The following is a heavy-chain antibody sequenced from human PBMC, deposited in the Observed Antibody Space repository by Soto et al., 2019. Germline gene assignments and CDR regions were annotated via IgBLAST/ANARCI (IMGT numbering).Heavy chain of an antibody. V-gene: IGHV3-23*01. CDR3: AKTANGWFSAFDI. Sequence: EVQLLESGGGLVQPGGSLRLSCAASGFTFSSYAMSWVRQAPGKGLEWVSAISGSGGTTYYADSVKGRFTFSRDNSKNTLYLQMNCLIAEDTAVYYCAKTANGWFSAFDIWGQGTMVTVSS. CDR1: GFTFSSYA. J-gene: IGHJ3*02. D-gene: IGHD6-19*01. CDR2: ISGSGGTT.